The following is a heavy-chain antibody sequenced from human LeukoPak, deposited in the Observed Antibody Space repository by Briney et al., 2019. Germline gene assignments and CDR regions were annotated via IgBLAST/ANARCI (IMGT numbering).Heavy chain of an antibody. CDR2: IKQDGSEK. Sequence: GGSLRLSCAASGFTFSSYWMSWVRQAPGKGLEWAANIKQDGSEKYYVDSVKGRFTISRDNAKNSLYLQMNSLRAEDTAVYYCASLGATGFCKYWGQGTLVTVSS. J-gene: IGHJ4*02. D-gene: IGHD3-9*01. CDR1: GFTFSSYW. V-gene: IGHV3-7*01. CDR3: ASLGATGFCKY.